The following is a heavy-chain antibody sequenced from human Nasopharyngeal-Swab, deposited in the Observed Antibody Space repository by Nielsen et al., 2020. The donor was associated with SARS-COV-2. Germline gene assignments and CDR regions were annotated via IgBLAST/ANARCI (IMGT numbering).Heavy chain of an antibody. Sequence: SETLSLTCTVSGGSISSSSYYWGWIRQPPGKGLEWIGSIYYSGSTYYNPSLKSRVTISVDTSKNQFSLKPSSVTAADTAVYYCARHERRWLQLRISWFDPWGQGTLVTVSS. CDR1: GGSISSSSYY. CDR2: IYYSGST. J-gene: IGHJ5*02. CDR3: ARHERRWLQLRISWFDP. V-gene: IGHV4-39*01. D-gene: IGHD5-24*01.